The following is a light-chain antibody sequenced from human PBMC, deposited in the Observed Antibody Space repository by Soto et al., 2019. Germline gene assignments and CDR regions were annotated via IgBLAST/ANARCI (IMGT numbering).Light chain of an antibody. CDR2: GNS. CDR1: SSNIGAGYD. Sequence: QSVLTQPPSVSGAPGQRVTISCTGSSSNIGAGYDVHWYQQLPGTAPKLLIYGNSNRPSGVPDRFSGSKSGTSASLAITGLKAEDEADYYCQSYDSSLSALFGGGTKLTAL. V-gene: IGLV1-40*01. CDR3: QSYDSSLSAL. J-gene: IGLJ3*02.